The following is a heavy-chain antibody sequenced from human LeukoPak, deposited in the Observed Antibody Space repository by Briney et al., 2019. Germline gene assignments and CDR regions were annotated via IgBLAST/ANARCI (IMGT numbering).Heavy chain of an antibody. CDR3: AKAGGGMTTMRTLGAFDV. Sequence: GGSLRLSCAASGFAFNSYTMSWVRQAPGKGLEWVSGVSSTGVTTYYADSVKGRFTISRDSSRNTLYLQMNSLRAEDTAVYYCAKAGGGMTTMRTLGAFDVWGQGIMVTVSS. V-gene: IGHV3-23*01. D-gene: IGHD5-24*01. CDR2: VSSTGVTT. CDR1: GFAFNSYT. J-gene: IGHJ3*01.